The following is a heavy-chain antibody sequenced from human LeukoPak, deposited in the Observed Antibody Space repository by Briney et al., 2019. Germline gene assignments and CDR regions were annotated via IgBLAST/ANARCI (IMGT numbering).Heavy chain of an antibody. D-gene: IGHD6-19*01. CDR3: AKAYSSGWYGPFDY. Sequence: GGSLRLSCAASGFTFSSYGMSWVRQAPGKGLEWVSAISGSGGSTYYADSVKGRFTISRDNSKNTLYLQMNSLRAEDTAVYYCAKAYSSGWYGPFDYWGQGTLVTVSS. J-gene: IGHJ4*02. V-gene: IGHV3-23*01. CDR2: ISGSGGST. CDR1: GFTFSSYG.